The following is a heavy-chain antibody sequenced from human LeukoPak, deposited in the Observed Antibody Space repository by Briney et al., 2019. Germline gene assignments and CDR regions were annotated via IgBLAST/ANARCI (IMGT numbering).Heavy chain of an antibody. Sequence: GGSLRLSCAASGFTFSSYWMHWVRQAPGKGLEWVSSISSSSSYIYYADSVKGRFTISRDNAKNSLYLQMNSLRAEDTAVYYCARAKKDPAGHDNDAFDIWGQGTMVTVSS. CDR3: ARAKKDPAGHDNDAFDI. CDR1: GFTFSSYW. D-gene: IGHD3-9*01. V-gene: IGHV3-21*01. CDR2: ISSSSSYI. J-gene: IGHJ3*02.